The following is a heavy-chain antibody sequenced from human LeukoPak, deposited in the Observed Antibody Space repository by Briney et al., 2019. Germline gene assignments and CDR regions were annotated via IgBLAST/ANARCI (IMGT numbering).Heavy chain of an antibody. V-gene: IGHV4-59*01. CDR3: ARGGTGDLDY. D-gene: IGHD1-1*01. Sequence: SETLSLTCTVSGGSISNYYLSWIRQPPGKGLEWIGYIHYTGSTNYNPSLKSRVTISLNTSKNQFSLRLTSVTAADTAVYYCARGGTGDLDYWGRGTLVTVSS. J-gene: IGHJ4*02. CDR2: IHYTGST. CDR1: GGSISNYY.